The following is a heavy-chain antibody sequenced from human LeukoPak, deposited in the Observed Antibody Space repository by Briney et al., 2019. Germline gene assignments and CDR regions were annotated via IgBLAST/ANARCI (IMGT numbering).Heavy chain of an antibody. Sequence: GGSLRLSCAASGFTFSNYWMHWVHQAPGRGLVWVSHINSDGSSTNYADSVNGRFTISRDNAKNSLHLQMNSLRAEDTAVYYCASSLTPGDGYNSRPFDYWGQGTLVTVSS. CDR2: INSDGSST. CDR3: ASSLTPGDGYNSRPFDY. V-gene: IGHV3-74*01. D-gene: IGHD5-24*01. J-gene: IGHJ4*02. CDR1: GFTFSNYW.